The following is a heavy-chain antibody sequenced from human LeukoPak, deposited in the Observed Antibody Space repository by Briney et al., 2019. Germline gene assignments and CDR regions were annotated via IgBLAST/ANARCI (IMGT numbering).Heavy chain of an antibody. D-gene: IGHD6-19*01. J-gene: IGHJ4*02. V-gene: IGHV3-30*02. Sequence: PGGSLRLSCAASGFTFSSYGMHWVRQAPGKGLEWVAFIRYDGSNKYYADSVKGRFTISRDNSKNTLYLQMNSLRAEDTAVYYCANLYSSGWYVVDYWGQGTLVTVSS. CDR3: ANLYSSGWYVVDY. CDR1: GFTFSSYG. CDR2: IRYDGSNK.